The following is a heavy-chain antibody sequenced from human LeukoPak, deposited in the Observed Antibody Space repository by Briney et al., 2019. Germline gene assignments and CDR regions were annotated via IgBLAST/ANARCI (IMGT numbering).Heavy chain of an antibody. V-gene: IGHV1-69*13. Sequence: ASVKVSCKASGGTFSSYAISWVRQAPGQGLERMGGIIPIFGTANYAQKFQGRVTITADESTSTAYMELSSLRSEDTAVYYCAGLGEHAGYYYGMDVWGQGTTVTVSS. J-gene: IGHJ6*02. CDR1: GGTFSSYA. D-gene: IGHD2-21*01. CDR2: IIPIFGTA. CDR3: AGLGEHAGYYYGMDV.